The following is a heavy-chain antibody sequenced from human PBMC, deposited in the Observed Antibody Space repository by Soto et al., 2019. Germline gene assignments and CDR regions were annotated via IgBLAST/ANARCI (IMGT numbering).Heavy chain of an antibody. CDR3: AFNSGSGSYYFDY. D-gene: IGHD3-10*01. Sequence: EVQLLESGGDLVQPGGSLRLSCAASGFTFSSYAMWWVRQAPGKGLECVSAISGGGETTYYADSVKGRFTISRDNSKNTLYLQMNRLRAEDTAVYYCAFNSGSGSYYFDYWGQGTLVTVSS. CDR1: GFTFSSYA. CDR2: ISGGGETT. V-gene: IGHV3-23*01. J-gene: IGHJ4*02.